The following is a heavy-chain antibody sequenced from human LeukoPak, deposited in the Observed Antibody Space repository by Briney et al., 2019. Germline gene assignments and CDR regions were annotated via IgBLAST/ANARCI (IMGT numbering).Heavy chain of an antibody. Sequence: GGSLRLSCATSGFTFSNYAMSWVRQAPGKGLEWVSATGGTTGTTYYADSVKGRFTISRDNSKNTLYLQMNSLRAEDTAVYYCAKDRQTNSCSPFQDWGQGTLVTVSS. CDR2: TGGTTGTT. CDR3: AKDRQTNSCSPFQD. J-gene: IGHJ4*02. D-gene: IGHD2-2*01. CDR1: GFTFSNYA. V-gene: IGHV3-23*01.